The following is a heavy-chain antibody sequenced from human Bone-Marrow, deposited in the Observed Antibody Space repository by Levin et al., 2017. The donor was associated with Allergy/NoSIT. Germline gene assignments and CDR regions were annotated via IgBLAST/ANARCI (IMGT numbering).Heavy chain of an antibody. CDR2: IYYYDSGSA. V-gene: IGHV4-59*01. CDR3: ARRTRVRGVISYFAY. Sequence: SETLSLTCTVSGDSIRGFYWSWIRQPPGKGLEWIGYIYYYDSGSALYNPSLKSRVTISADTSKNQVSLKMTSVNAADTAVYYCARRTRVRGVISYFAYWGPGALVAVSS. CDR1: GDSIRGFY. J-gene: IGHJ4*02. D-gene: IGHD3-10*01.